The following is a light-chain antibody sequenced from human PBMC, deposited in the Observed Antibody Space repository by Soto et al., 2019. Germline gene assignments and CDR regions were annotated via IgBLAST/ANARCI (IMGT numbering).Light chain of an antibody. V-gene: IGKV3-11*01. J-gene: IGKJ3*01. CDR1: QSVSSY. CDR2: DAS. Sequence: EIVLTQSPATLSLSPGERATLSCRASQSVSSYLAWYQQKPGQAPRLLIYDASNRATGIPARFSGSGSGTNFTLTISSLEPEDFAVYCCQQRSNWPPIFTFGPGTKVDTK. CDR3: QQRSNWPPIFT.